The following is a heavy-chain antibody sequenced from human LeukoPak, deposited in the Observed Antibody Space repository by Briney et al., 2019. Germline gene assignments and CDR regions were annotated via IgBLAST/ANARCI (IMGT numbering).Heavy chain of an antibody. J-gene: IGHJ4*02. Sequence: PGGSLRLSCAASGFTFSSYAMSWVRQAPGKGLEWVSAISGSGGSTYYADSVKGRFTISRDNSKNTLYLRMNSLRAEDTAVYYCAKVGGNRSPAYYFDYWGQGTLVTVSS. CDR1: GFTFSSYA. D-gene: IGHD3-16*01. CDR2: ISGSGGST. CDR3: AKVGGNRSPAYYFDY. V-gene: IGHV3-23*01.